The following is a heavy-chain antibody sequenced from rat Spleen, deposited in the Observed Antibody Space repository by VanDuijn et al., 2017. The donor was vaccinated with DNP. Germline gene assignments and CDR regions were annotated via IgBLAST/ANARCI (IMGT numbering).Heavy chain of an antibody. J-gene: IGHJ3*01. CDR2: INMGSGGT. Sequence: QVQLQQSGTELAKPGSSVKISCKTSDYTFTTYYIGWIKQTTQQGLEYIGYINMGSGGTTYNEKFKGKATLTGDKSSSTAFMQISSLTPEDSAVYSCARGSDGVWFVYWGQGTLVTVSS. CDR3: ARGSDGVWFVY. V-gene: IGHV1-43*01. D-gene: IGHD4-3*01. CDR1: DYTFTTYY.